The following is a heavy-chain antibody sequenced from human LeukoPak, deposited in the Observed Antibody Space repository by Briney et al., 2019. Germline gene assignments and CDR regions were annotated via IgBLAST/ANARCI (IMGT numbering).Heavy chain of an antibody. CDR1: GYTFTSYY. D-gene: IGHD4-23*01. CDR2: INPNSGGT. V-gene: IGHV1-2*02. CDR3: ASTAKTTVAYYYMDV. J-gene: IGHJ6*03. Sequence: ASVKVSCKASGYTFTSYYMHWVRQAPGQGLEWMGWINPNSGGTNYAQKFQGRVTMTRDTSISTAYMELSRLRSDDTAVYYCASTAKTTVAYYYMDVWGKGTTVTVSS.